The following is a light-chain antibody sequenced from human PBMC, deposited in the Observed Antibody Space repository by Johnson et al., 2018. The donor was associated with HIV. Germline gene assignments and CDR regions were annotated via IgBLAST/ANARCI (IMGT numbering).Light chain of an antibody. CDR1: SSNIGNNY. CDR2: ENN. Sequence: QAVLTQPPSVSAAPGQKVTISCSGSSSNIGNNYVSWYQQLPGTAPKLLIYENNKRPSGIPDRFSGSKSGTSATLGITGLQPGYEADYYYGTWDSSLSAVPYVFGTGTKVPVL. J-gene: IGLJ1*01. CDR3: GTWDSSLSAVPYV. V-gene: IGLV1-51*02.